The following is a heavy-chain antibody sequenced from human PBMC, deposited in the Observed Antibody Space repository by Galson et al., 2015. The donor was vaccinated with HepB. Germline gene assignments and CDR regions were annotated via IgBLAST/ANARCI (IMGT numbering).Heavy chain of an antibody. D-gene: IGHD5-18*01. CDR1: GFTFSSYG. CDR2: IWYDGSNK. V-gene: IGHV3-33*01. J-gene: IGHJ6*02. Sequence: SLRLSCAASGFTFSSYGMHWVRQAPGKGLEWVAVIWYDGSNKYYADSVKGRFTISRDNSKNTLYLQMNSLRAEDTAVYYCARVSDTAMVTDYYGMDVWGQGTTVTVSS. CDR3: ARVSDTAMVTDYYGMDV.